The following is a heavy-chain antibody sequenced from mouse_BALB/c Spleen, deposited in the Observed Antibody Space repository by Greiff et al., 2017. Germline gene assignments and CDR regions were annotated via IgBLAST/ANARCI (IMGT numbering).Heavy chain of an antibody. J-gene: IGHJ4*01. CDR3: ARDPDGYYVEYYYAMGY. V-gene: IGHV7-3*02. CDR2: IRNKANGYTT. D-gene: IGHD2-3*01. CDR1: GFTFTDYY. Sequence: EVHLVESGGGLVQPGGSLRLSCATSGFTFTDYYMSWVRQPPGKALEWLGFIRNKANGYTTEYSASVKGRFTISRDNSQSILYLQMNTLRAEDRSTYYCARDPDGYYVEYYYAMGYWGQGTSVTVSS.